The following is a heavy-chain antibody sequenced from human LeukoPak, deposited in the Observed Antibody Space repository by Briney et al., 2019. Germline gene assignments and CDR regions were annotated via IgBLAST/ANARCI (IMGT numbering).Heavy chain of an antibody. CDR3: ASYLSGWPMKY. J-gene: IGHJ4*02. CDR1: GYTFTNYH. CDR2: INPSGGST. D-gene: IGHD6-19*01. V-gene: IGHV1-46*01. Sequence: GASVKVSCKASGYTFTNYHMHWVRQAPGQGLEWMGIINPSGGSTTYAQKFQGRVTMTRDMSTSTVYMELSSLRSEDTAFYYCASYLSGWPMKYWGQGTLVTVSS.